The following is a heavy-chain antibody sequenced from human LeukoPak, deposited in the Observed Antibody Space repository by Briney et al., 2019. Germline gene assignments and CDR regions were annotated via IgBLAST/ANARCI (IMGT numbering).Heavy chain of an antibody. D-gene: IGHD5-18*01. CDR2: ISSSSSYI. V-gene: IGHV3-21*01. CDR3: ARVALCSTSCPPRGYSYGAFDY. CDR1: GFTFSSYS. Sequence: GGSLRLSCAASGFTFSSYSMNWVRQAPGKGLEWVSSISSSSSYIYYADSVKGRFTISRDNAKNSLSLQMNSLRDKDTAVYYCARVALCSTSCPPRGYSYGAFDYWGQGTLVTVSS. J-gene: IGHJ4*02.